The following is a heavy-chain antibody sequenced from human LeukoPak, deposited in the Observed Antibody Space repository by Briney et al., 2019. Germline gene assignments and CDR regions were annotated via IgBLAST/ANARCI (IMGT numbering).Heavy chain of an antibody. D-gene: IGHD2/OR15-2a*01. Sequence: GASVKVSCKASGYTFTTYAMNWVRQAPGQGVEWMGWINTNTGNPTYAQGFTGRFVFSLDTSVSTAYLQISSLKAEDTAVYYCARDRGAYFYKGFDYWGQGPLVTVSS. V-gene: IGHV7-4-1*02. CDR2: INTNTGNP. CDR1: GYTFTTYA. J-gene: IGHJ4*02. CDR3: ARDRGAYFYKGFDY.